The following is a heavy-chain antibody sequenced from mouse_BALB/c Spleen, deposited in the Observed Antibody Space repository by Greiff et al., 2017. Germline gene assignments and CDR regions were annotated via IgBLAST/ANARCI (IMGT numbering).Heavy chain of an antibody. V-gene: IGHV1-15*01. CDR2: IDPETGGT. CDR1: GYTFTDYE. J-gene: IGHJ3*01. D-gene: IGHD1-2*01. Sequence: VQLQQSGAELVRPGASVTLSCKASGYTFTDYEMHWVKQTPVHGLEWIGAIDPETGGTAYNQKFKGKATLTADKSSSTAYMELRSLTSEDSAVYYCTRRPTTAACFAYWGQGTLVTVSA. CDR3: TRRPTTAACFAY.